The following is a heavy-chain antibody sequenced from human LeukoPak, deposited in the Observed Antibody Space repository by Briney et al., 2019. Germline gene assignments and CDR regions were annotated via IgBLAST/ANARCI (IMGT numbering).Heavy chain of an antibody. Sequence: LTGGSLRFSCAASGFTFSSYGMHWVRQAPGKGLEWVAVISYDGSNKYYADSVKGRFTISRDNSKNTLYLQMNSLRAEDTAVYYCAKGSRGFDYWGQGTLVTVSS. D-gene: IGHD3-10*01. CDR1: GFTFSSYG. V-gene: IGHV3-30*18. CDR3: AKGSRGFDY. J-gene: IGHJ4*02. CDR2: ISYDGSNK.